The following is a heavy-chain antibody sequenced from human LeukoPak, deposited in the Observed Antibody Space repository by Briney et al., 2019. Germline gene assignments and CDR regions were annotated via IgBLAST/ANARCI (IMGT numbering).Heavy chain of an antibody. D-gene: IGHD3-22*01. CDR1: GGSFSGYY. Sequence: SETLSLTCAVYGGSFSGYYWSWIRQPPGKGLEWIGEINHSGSTNYNPSLKSRVTISVDTSKNQFSLKLSSVTAADTAVYYRARGRNTMIVVVIYYFDYWGQGTLVTVSS. J-gene: IGHJ4*02. CDR2: INHSGST. CDR3: ARGRNTMIVVVIYYFDY. V-gene: IGHV4-34*01.